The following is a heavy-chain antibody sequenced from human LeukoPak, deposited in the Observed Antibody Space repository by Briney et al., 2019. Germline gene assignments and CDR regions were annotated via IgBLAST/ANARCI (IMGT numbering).Heavy chain of an antibody. CDR1: GYTFTAYY. D-gene: IGHD5-24*01. CDR3: ARARRDGYNYDYLDF. V-gene: IGHV1-2*02. Sequence: ASVKVSCMASGYTFTAYYMYWVRQAPGQGLEWMGWINPNSGGTNYAQKFQDRVTMTRDTSISTAYVELSRLRSDDTAVYYCARARRDGYNYDYLDFWGQGTLATVSS. J-gene: IGHJ4*02. CDR2: INPNSGGT.